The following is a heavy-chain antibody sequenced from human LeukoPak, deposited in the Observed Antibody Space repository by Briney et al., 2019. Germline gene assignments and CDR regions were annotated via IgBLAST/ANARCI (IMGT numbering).Heavy chain of an antibody. V-gene: IGHV4-39*07. J-gene: IGHJ4*02. D-gene: IGHD3-22*01. Sequence: PSETLSLTCSVSGGSISSSSYYWGWIRQPPGKGLEWIGSIYYGGSTSYNPSLKSRVTISRDTSKNLFSLKLSSVTAADTAVYYCARDMEYYYDSSGSTYYFDYWGQGTLVTVSS. CDR3: ARDMEYYYDSSGSTYYFDY. CDR1: GGSISSSSYY. CDR2: IYYGGST.